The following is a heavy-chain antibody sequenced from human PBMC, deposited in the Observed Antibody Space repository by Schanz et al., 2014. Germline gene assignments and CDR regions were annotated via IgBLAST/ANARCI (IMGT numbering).Heavy chain of an antibody. V-gene: IGHV3-74*01. CDR2: ISGDGTTT. CDR1: GFTFSVYW. D-gene: IGHD6-13*01. J-gene: IGHJ6*02. CDR3: ARDRQQLVGRIGYYYGMDV. Sequence: EVQLVESGGGLVQPGGSLRLSCAASGFTFSVYWMHWVRQPPGEGLVSVSRISGDGTTTSYADSVKGRFTISRDNAKNTLYLQMNSLRAEDTAVYYCARDRQQLVGRIGYYYGMDVWGQGTAVTFSS.